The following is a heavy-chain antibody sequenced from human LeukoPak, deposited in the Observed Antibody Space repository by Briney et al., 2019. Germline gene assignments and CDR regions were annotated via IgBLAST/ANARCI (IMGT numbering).Heavy chain of an antibody. CDR1: GYTFTSYD. Sequence: GASVKVSCKASGYTFTSYDINWVRQATGQGLEWMGWMNPNSGNTGYAQKFQGRVTMTRNTSISTAYMELSSLRSEDTAVYYCVRDRDRRAYSSSWHAFDYWGQGTLVTVSS. CDR3: VRDRDRRAYSSSWHAFDY. J-gene: IGHJ4*02. CDR2: MNPNSGNT. V-gene: IGHV1-8*01. D-gene: IGHD6-13*01.